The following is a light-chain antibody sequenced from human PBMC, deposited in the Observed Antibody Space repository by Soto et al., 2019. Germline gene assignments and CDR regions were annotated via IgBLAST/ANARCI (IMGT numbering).Light chain of an antibody. CDR2: GIS. V-gene: IGKV3D-15*01. CDR3: QQHGQWPIT. Sequence: EIVMTQSPATLSVSPGERATISCRASQSVNSNYLAWYQQKPGQAPRLLIYGISKRATDIPDRFSGSGSGTEFTLTFSSLQPEDFATYYCQQHGQWPITFGQGTRLEIK. CDR1: QSVNSN. J-gene: IGKJ5*01.